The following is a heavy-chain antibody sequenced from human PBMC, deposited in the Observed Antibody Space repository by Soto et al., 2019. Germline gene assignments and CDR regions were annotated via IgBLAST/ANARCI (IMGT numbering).Heavy chain of an antibody. Sequence: ASVKGSCTASGYTFTGYYMHWVRQAPGQGLEGMGWINPNGGGTNYAQKFQGRVTMTRDTSISTAYMELNSLRADDTGVYYCVRGGSCRGGSCYPNLDFYGDYEGFDYWGQGTLVTVSS. J-gene: IGHJ4*02. CDR3: VRGGSCRGGSCYPNLDFYGDYEGFDY. CDR1: GYTFTGYY. D-gene: IGHD2-15*01. CDR2: INPNGGGT. V-gene: IGHV1-2*02.